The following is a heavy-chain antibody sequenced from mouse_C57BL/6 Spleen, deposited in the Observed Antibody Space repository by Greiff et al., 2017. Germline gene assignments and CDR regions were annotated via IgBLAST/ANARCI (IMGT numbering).Heavy chain of an antibody. CDR1: GYTFTSYG. CDR2: IYPRSGNT. D-gene: IGHD3-2*02. J-gene: IGHJ2*01. Sequence: QVQLQQSGAELARPGASVKLSCKASGYTFTSYGISWVKQRTGQGLEWIGEIYPRSGNTYYNEKFKGKATLTADKSSSTAYMELRSLTSEDSAVYFCTSEGHWGQGTTLTVSS. V-gene: IGHV1-81*01. CDR3: TSEGH.